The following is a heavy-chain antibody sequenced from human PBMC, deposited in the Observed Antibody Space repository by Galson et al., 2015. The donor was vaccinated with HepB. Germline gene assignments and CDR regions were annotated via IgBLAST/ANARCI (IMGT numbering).Heavy chain of an antibody. Sequence: SLRLSCAASGFTIRSNYMNWVRQTPGKGLDWVPVIYSIGSTYYADSVKGRFTISRDNSKNTLYLQMNSLRADDTAVYFCTSGYTYGEFDHWGQGTLVTVSS. CDR3: TSGYTYGEFDH. CDR2: IYSIGST. CDR1: GFTIRSNY. V-gene: IGHV3-66*01. D-gene: IGHD5-18*01. J-gene: IGHJ4*02.